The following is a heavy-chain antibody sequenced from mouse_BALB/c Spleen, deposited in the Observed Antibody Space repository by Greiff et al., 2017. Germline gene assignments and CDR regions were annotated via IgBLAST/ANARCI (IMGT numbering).Heavy chain of an antibody. Sequence: LQQPGSELVRPGASVKLSCKASGYTFTSYWMPWVKQRPGKGLEWIGTIYPGSGSTNYDDKFKSRTTLTEDTSSSTAYMQLSSMTSEDAAVYYWTKYGNYGAGFAYWGQGTRVTVSA. CDR1: GYTFTSYW. CDR2: IYPGSGST. V-gene: IGHV1S22*01. D-gene: IGHD2-1*01. CDR3: TKYGNYGAGFAY. J-gene: IGHJ3*01.